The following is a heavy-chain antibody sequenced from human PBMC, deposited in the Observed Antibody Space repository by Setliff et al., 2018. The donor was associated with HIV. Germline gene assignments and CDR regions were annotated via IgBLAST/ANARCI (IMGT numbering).Heavy chain of an antibody. D-gene: IGHD3-3*01. V-gene: IGHV4-38-2*02. CDR1: GYSVSSGYY. Sequence: SETLSLTCIVSGYSVSSGYYWGWIRQPPGKGLQWIGAMYDSETTYYNPSLKSRVTISVDMSKNQFSLKLNSVTAADTAVYYCARGLTIFGVATPGIYSFMDVWGKGTTVTVSS. CDR3: ARGLTIFGVATPGIYSFMDV. J-gene: IGHJ6*03. CDR2: MYDSETT.